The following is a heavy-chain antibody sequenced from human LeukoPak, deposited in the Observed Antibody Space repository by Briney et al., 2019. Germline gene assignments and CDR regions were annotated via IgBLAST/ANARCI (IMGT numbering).Heavy chain of an antibody. CDR1: GGTFSSYA. CDR2: INPSGGST. Sequence: ASVKVSCKASGGTFSSYAISWVRQAPGQGLEWMGIINPSGGSTSYAQKFQGRVTMTRDTSPSTVYMELSSLRSEDTAVYYCAKVAPNWGFPGLTDYWGQGTLVTVSS. CDR3: AKVAPNWGFPGLTDY. V-gene: IGHV1-46*01. J-gene: IGHJ4*02. D-gene: IGHD7-27*01.